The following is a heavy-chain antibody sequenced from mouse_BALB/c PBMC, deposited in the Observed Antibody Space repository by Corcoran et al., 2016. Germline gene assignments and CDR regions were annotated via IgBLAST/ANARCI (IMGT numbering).Heavy chain of an antibody. Sequence: EVQLQQSGAELVKPGASVKLSCTASGFNIKDTYMHWVKQRPEQGLEWIGRIDPANGNTKYDPKFQGKATITADTSSNTAYLQLSSLTSEDTAVYYCAIATMIIFDYWGQGTTLTVSS. D-gene: IGHD2-4*01. V-gene: IGHV14-3*02. CDR3: AIATMIIFDY. J-gene: IGHJ2*01. CDR1: GFNIKDTY. CDR2: IDPANGNT.